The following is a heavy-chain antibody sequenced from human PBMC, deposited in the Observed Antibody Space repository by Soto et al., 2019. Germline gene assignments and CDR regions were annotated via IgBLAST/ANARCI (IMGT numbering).Heavy chain of an antibody. CDR3: ARALRTIFGNFWFDP. V-gene: IGHV4-61*01. J-gene: IGHJ5*02. Sequence: PSETLSLTCTVSGGSVSSGSYYWSWIRQPPGKGLEWIGYIYYSGSTNYNPSLKSRVTISVDTSKNQFSLKLSSVTAADSAVYSCARALRTIFGNFWFDPWGQGTLVTVPQ. CDR2: IYYSGST. D-gene: IGHD3-3*01. CDR1: GGSVSSGSYY.